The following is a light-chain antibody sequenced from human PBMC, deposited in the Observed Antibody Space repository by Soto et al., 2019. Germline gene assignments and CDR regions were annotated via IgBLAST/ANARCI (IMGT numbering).Light chain of an antibody. CDR1: SSDVGGNNH. J-gene: IGLJ1*01. CDR2: GVT. CDR3: NSFAGSRGYV. Sequence: QSVLTQPASMSGSPGQSITISCTGTSSDVGGNNHVSWYQQHPGKAPKLIIYGVTNRPSGVSYRFSGSKSGNTASLTISGLQAEDEADYYCNSFAGSRGYVFGTGTKVTVL. V-gene: IGLV2-14*01.